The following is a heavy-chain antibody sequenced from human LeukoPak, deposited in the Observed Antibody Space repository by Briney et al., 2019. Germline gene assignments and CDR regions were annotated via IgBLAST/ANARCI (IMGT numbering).Heavy chain of an antibody. CDR1: GFIFSNAW. Sequence: GGSLRLSCAASGFIFSNAWMSWVRQAPGKGLEWVGRIKSKTDGGTTDYAAPVKGRFTISRDDSKNTLYLQMNSLKTEDTAVYYCTTSLAITMVRYFDYWGQGTLVTVSS. CDR3: TTSLAITMVRYFDY. V-gene: IGHV3-15*01. J-gene: IGHJ4*02. D-gene: IGHD3-10*01. CDR2: IKSKTDGGTT.